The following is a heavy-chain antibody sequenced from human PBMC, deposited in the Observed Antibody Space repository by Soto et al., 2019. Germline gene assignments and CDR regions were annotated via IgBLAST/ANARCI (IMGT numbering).Heavy chain of an antibody. V-gene: IGHV3-23*01. D-gene: IGHD3-22*01. J-gene: IGHJ4*02. CDR2: LSGDGTTT. CDR3: AKDITFDSSAYNY. Sequence: EVQLLESGGALVQPGGPLRLSCTASGFTFSSFGMSWVRQAPGKGLEWVSSLSGDGTTTYYVDSVKGRFTISRDNSKNTLSLQMNSLTTEDTAVYYCAKDITFDSSAYNYWGQGILVTVSS. CDR1: GFTFSSFG.